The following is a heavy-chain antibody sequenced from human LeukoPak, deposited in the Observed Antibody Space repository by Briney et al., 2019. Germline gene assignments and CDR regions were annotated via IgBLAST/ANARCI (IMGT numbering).Heavy chain of an antibody. CDR1: GGSISSYY. J-gene: IGHJ4*02. CDR3: ARDRGSSGWYGEDFDY. V-gene: IGHV4-59*12. D-gene: IGHD6-19*01. CDR2: IYYSGST. Sequence: SETLSLTCTVSGGSISSYYWSWIRQPPGKGLEWIGYIYYSGSTNYNPSLKSRVTISVDTSKNQFSLKLTSVTAADTAFYYCARDRGSSGWYGEDFDYWGQGTLVTVSS.